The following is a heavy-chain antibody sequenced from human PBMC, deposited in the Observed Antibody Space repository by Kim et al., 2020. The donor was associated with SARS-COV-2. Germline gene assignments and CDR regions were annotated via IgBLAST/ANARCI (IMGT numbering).Heavy chain of an antibody. V-gene: IGHV3-66*01. D-gene: IGHD1-26*01. CDR2: IYSAGIT. CDR1: GFTVSSNY. J-gene: IGHJ4*02. Sequence: GGSLRLSCAASGFTVSSNYMSWVRLAPGKGLEWVSIIYSAGITYYADSVKGRFTISRDTSKKTLYLQMNSLRGEDTAVYYCATSPRGTSTYYFHSWGQGTLVTVSS. CDR3: ATSPRGTSTYYFHS.